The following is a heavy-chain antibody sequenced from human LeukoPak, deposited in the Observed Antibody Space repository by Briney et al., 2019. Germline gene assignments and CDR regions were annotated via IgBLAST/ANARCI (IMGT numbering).Heavy chain of an antibody. V-gene: IGHV1-24*01. CDR3: ATVKGQLVQYNYYGMGV. CDR1: GYTLTELS. CDR2: FDLEDGET. J-gene: IGHJ6*02. D-gene: IGHD6-6*01. Sequence: GASVKVSCKVSGYTLTELSMHWVRQAPGKGLEWMGGFDLEDGETIYAQRFQGRVTMTEDTSIDTAYMELSSLRSEDTAVYYCATVKGQLVQYNYYGMGVWGQGTTVTVSS.